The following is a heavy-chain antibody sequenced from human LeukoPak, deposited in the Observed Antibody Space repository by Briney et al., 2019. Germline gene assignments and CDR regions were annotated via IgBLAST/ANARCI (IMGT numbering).Heavy chain of an antibody. CDR1: GFIFNNYG. Sequence: GGSLRLSCAASGFIFNNYGMNWVRQAPGEGLEGVSYISSSSSTIHYADSVKGRFTISRDNAKNSLYLQVNSLVGEDTAVYYCARVGDDYNEYVDYWGQGTLVTVSS. CDR2: ISSSSSTI. V-gene: IGHV3-48*04. J-gene: IGHJ4*02. CDR3: ARVGDDYNEYVDY. D-gene: IGHD2-21*02.